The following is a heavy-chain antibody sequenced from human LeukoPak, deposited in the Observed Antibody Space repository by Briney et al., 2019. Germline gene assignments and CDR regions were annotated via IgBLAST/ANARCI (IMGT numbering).Heavy chain of an antibody. CDR3: ARAPPYYDFWSGYSSYYYYGMDV. CDR2: ISAYNGNT. J-gene: IGHJ6*02. CDR1: GGTFSSYA. D-gene: IGHD3-3*01. V-gene: IGHV1-18*01. Sequence: GASVKVSCKASGGTFSSYAISWVRQAPGQGLEWMGWISAYNGNTNYAQKLQGRVTMTTDTSTSTAYMELRSLRSDDTAVYYCARAPPYYDFWSGYSSYYYYGMDVWGQGTTVTVSS.